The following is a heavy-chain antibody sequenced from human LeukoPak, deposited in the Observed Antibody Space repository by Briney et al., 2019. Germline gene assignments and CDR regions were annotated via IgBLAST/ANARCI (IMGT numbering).Heavy chain of an antibody. Sequence: PSETLSLTCAVYGGSFSGYYWSWIRHPPGKGLELIGEINHSGSTNYNPSLKSRVTISVDTSKNQFSLKLSSVTAADTAVYYCAGLIQWLVRGGAFDIWGQGTMVTVSS. J-gene: IGHJ3*02. CDR3: AGLIQWLVRGGAFDI. CDR2: INHSGST. CDR1: GGSFSGYY. D-gene: IGHD6-19*01. V-gene: IGHV4-34*01.